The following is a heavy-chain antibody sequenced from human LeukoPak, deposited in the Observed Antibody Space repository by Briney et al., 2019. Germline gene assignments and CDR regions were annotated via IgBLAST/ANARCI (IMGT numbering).Heavy chain of an antibody. Sequence: GGSLRLSCTASGFSVSHNYMNWIRQAPGKGLEWVALIYSGGNTHYADSVKGRFTISRDNSKNTLYLQMSSLRVEDTAVYYCTRDTPGIAASVSGGWGQGTLVTVSS. CDR3: TRDTPGIAASVSGG. V-gene: IGHV3-53*01. CDR2: IYSGGNT. D-gene: IGHD6-13*01. CDR1: GFSVSHNY. J-gene: IGHJ4*02.